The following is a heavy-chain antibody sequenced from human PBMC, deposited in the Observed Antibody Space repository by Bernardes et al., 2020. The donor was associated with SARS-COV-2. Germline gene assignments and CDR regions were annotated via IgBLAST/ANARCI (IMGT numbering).Heavy chain of an antibody. CDR2: IKQDGSEK. V-gene: IGHV3-7*01. D-gene: IGHD6-13*01. CDR3: ARDYLAAAGTGYDY. J-gene: IGHJ4*02. Sequence: GGSLKLFCAASGFTFSSYWMSWVRQAPGKGLGWVANIKQDGSEKSYVDSVKGRFTISRDNAKNSLYLQMNSLRAEDTAVYYCARDYLAAAGTGYDYWGQGTLVTVSS. CDR1: GFTFSSYW.